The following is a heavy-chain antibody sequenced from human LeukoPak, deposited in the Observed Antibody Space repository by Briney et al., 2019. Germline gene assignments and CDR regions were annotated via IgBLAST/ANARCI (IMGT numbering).Heavy chain of an antibody. J-gene: IGHJ4*02. D-gene: IGHD4-23*01. CDR3: ARNYDGACDY. V-gene: IGHV1-2*02. CDR2: INPNSSGT. CDR1: GYTFTGYY. Sequence: ASVKVSCKASGYTFTGYYMHWVRQAPGRGLEWMGWINPNSSGTNYAQKFQGRVTMTKDTSISTAYMELSRLSSDDTAVYYCARNYDGACDYWGQGTLVTVSS.